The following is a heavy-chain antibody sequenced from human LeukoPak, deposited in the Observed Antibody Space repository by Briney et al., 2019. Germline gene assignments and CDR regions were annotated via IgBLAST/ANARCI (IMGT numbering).Heavy chain of an antibody. Sequence: GGSLRLSCAASGFTFSSYWMSWVRQAPGKGLEWVANIKQDGSEKYYVDSVKGRFTIPRDNAKNSLYLQMNSLRAEDTAVYYCARDYEYSGSQFDYWGQGTLVTVSS. J-gene: IGHJ4*02. CDR1: GFTFSSYW. CDR2: IKQDGSEK. V-gene: IGHV3-7*01. D-gene: IGHD1-26*01. CDR3: ARDYEYSGSQFDY.